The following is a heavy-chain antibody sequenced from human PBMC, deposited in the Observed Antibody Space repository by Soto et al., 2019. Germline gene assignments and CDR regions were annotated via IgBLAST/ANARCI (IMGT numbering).Heavy chain of an antibody. CDR2: IIPILGIA. J-gene: IGHJ4*02. Sequence: SVKVSCKASGGTFSSYTISWVRQAPGQGLEWMGRIIPILGIANYAQKFQGRVTITADKSTSTAYMELSSLRSEDTAVYYCARTYYDILTGYYMDYWGQGTLVTVSS. CDR3: ARTYYDILTGYYMDY. CDR1: GGTFSSYT. D-gene: IGHD3-9*01. V-gene: IGHV1-69*02.